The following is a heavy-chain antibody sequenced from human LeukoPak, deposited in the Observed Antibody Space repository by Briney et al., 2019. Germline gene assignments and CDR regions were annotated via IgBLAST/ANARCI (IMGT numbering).Heavy chain of an antibody. CDR3: ARAPRGRVYYFDY. Sequence: KTSETLSLTCAVSGGSISSSNWWSWVRQPPGKGLEWIGEIYHSGSTNYNPSLKSRVTISVDKSKNQFSLKLSSVTAADTAVYYCARAPRGRVYYFDYWGQGTLVTVSS. D-gene: IGHD1-26*01. CDR1: GGSISSSNW. V-gene: IGHV4-4*02. J-gene: IGHJ4*02. CDR2: IYHSGST.